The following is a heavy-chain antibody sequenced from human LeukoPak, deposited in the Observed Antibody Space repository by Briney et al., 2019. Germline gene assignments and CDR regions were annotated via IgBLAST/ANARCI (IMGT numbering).Heavy chain of an antibody. CDR3: ARDGWELLLSTSDY. Sequence: PGGSLRLSCAASGFTFSSYEMNWVRQAPGKGLEWVSYISSSGSTIYYADSVKGRFTISRDNAKNSLYLQMNSLRAEDTAVYYCARDGWELLLSTSDYWGQGTLVAVSS. CDR2: ISSSGSTI. D-gene: IGHD1-26*01. V-gene: IGHV3-48*03. J-gene: IGHJ4*02. CDR1: GFTFSSYE.